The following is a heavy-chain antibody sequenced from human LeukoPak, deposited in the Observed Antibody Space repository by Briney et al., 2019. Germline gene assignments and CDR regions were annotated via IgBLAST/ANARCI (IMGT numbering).Heavy chain of an antibody. J-gene: IGHJ3*02. CDR3: AMESLPAAQNDAFDI. CDR2: IYTSGST. CDR1: GGSISSYY. V-gene: IGHV4-4*07. Sequence: SETLSLTCTVSGGSISSYYWSWIRQPAGKGLEWIGRIYTSGSTNYNPSLKSRVTISVDTSKNQFSLKLSSVTAADTAVYYCAMESLPAAQNDAFDIWGQATIVSVPS. D-gene: IGHD2-2*01.